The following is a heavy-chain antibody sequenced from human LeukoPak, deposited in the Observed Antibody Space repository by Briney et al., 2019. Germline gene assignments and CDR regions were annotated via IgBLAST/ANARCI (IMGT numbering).Heavy chain of an antibody. Sequence: GRSLRLSCEASGFTFSIYGMMWVRQAPGRGLEWVSLIWSDGSKENYADSVKGRFTITKDFSKNTLHLHMNSLRVEDTAVYYCARDLSYGGFDFRGQGTLVTVSS. V-gene: IGHV3-33*01. D-gene: IGHD4-23*01. CDR3: ARDLSYGGFDF. J-gene: IGHJ4*02. CDR2: IWSDGSKE. CDR1: GFTFSIYG.